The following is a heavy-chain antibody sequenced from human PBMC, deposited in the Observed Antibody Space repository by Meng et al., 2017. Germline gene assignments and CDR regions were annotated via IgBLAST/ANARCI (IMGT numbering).Heavy chain of an antibody. CDR3: TRDAGLLNWLDP. J-gene: IGHJ5*02. D-gene: IGHD2/OR15-2a*01. CDR2: IERKGKNYAT. Sequence: EGRLVEAGVGVVQPGGSLKLSCPAFGFFFMYSASHWVRQASGKGLEWVGVIERKGKNYATTYDASLSGRFTISRDESRNTAFLQMDSLNTEDTAMYYCTRDAGLLNWLDPWGQGTLVTVSS. V-gene: IGHV3-73*02. CDR1: GFFFMYSA.